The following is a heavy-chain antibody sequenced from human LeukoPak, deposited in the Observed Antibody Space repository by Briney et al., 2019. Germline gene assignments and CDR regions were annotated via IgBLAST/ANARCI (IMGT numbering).Heavy chain of an antibody. Sequence: GGSLRLSCAASGITFSSYGMSWVRQAPGKGLEWVSSISSTGGTTYYADSVKGRFTISRDNAKNLLYLQMDSLRVEDTAIYYCARDPRTVRIWGQGTLVTVSS. CDR3: ARDPRTVRI. CDR2: ISSTGGTT. V-gene: IGHV3-23*01. J-gene: IGHJ4*02. CDR1: GITFSSYG. D-gene: IGHD1-1*01.